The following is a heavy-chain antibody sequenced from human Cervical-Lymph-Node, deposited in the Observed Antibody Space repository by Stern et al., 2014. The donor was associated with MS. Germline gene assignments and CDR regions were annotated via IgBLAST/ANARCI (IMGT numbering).Heavy chain of an antibody. Sequence: VQLVESGAEVKKPGASVKVSCKASGYSFTSYGIGWVRQASGQGLEGMGWISAYNGNTNYAQKLHGRVTMTTDTSTSTAYMELRGLKSDDTAVYYCATFGYSSASIYWGQGTLVSVSS. V-gene: IGHV1-18*04. J-gene: IGHJ4*02. CDR1: GYSFTSYG. D-gene: IGHD6-19*01. CDR2: ISAYNGNT. CDR3: ATFGYSSASIY.